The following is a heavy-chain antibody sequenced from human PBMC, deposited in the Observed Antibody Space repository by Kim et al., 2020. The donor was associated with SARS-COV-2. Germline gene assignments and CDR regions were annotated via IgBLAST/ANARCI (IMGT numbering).Heavy chain of an antibody. J-gene: IGHJ4*02. CDR2: NN. V-gene: IGHV3-30*01. Sequence: NNYYGASVKGQFTISRDNSKNTLYLQMNSLRAEDTAVYYCARGAGHYFDYWGQGTLVTVSS. CDR3: ARGAGHYFDY.